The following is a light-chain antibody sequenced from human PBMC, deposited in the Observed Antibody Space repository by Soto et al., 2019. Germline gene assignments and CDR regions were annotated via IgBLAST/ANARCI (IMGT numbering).Light chain of an antibody. CDR1: SSDIGGYNY. CDR2: EVS. Sequence: QSALTQSPSASGSPGQSVAISCTGTSSDIGGYNYVSWYQQHPGKAPKLMIFEVSQRPSGVPDRFSGSKSGNTASLTVSGLQAEDEAEYFCQSYDSRPIFGGGTKVTVL. J-gene: IGLJ2*01. V-gene: IGLV2-8*01. CDR3: QSYDSRPI.